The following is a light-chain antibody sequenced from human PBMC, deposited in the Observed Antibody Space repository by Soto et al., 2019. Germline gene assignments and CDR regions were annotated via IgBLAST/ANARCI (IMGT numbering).Light chain of an antibody. CDR1: QVISTS. V-gene: IGKV1-9*01. J-gene: IGKJ5*01. CDR3: QQLFDSPIT. CDR2: AAS. Sequence: DIPLTQSPSLLSQSIGVSFAFXCRASQVISTSLAWYQVKPGKAPKLLIYAASTLESGVPSRFSATVSGTEFSLTITSLQPEDFATYYCQQLFDSPITFGQGTRLEIK.